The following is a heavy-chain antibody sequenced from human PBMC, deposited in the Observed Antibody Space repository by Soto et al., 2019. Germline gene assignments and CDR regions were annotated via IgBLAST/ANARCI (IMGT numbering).Heavy chain of an antibody. J-gene: IGHJ2*01. CDR3: ARAPTRGSRALWYFAL. V-gene: IGHV1-69*02. CDR2: IIPILGIA. CDR1: GGTFSSYT. D-gene: IGHD3-10*01. Sequence: QVQLVQSGAEVKKPGSSVKVSCKASGGTFSSYTISWVRQAPGQGLEWMGRIIPILGIANYTQKFQGRVTITADKSTSTAYMELSSMRSEDTAVYYCARAPTRGSRALWYFALWGRGTLVTVSS.